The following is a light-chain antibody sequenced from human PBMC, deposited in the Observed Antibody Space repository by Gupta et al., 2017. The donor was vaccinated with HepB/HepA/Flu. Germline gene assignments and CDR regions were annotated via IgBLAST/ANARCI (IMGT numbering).Light chain of an antibody. CDR2: GAS. CDR3: RRDCTYPIT. J-gene: IGKJ5*01. Sequence: DIQMTQSPSSLSASVGDRVTITCRASQGISNSLAWFQQKPVKAPKSLIYGASSLQSGVPSKFSGCGSGSDFTLSIISRQPEDFAIYYCRRDCTYPITFGQGTRLEIK. V-gene: IGKV1-16*02. CDR1: QGISNS.